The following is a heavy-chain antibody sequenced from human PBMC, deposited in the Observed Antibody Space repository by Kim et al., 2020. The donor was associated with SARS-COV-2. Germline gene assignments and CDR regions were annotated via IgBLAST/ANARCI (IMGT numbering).Heavy chain of an antibody. CDR2: IYTSGST. V-gene: IGHV4-61*02. D-gene: IGHD3-9*01. CDR1: GGSISSGSYY. Sequence: SETLSLTCTVSGGSISSGSYYWSWIRQPAGKGLEWIGRIYTSGSTNYNPSLKSRVTISVDTSKNQFSLKLSSVTAADTAVYYCARDSQFYDILTGYDYYYYGMDVWGQGTTVTVSS. J-gene: IGHJ6*02. CDR3: ARDSQFYDILTGYDYYYYGMDV.